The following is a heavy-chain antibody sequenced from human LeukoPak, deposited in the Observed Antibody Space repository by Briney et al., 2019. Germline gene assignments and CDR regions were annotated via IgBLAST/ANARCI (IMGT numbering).Heavy chain of an antibody. D-gene: IGHD1-26*01. CDR3: ARLLVGATPPGDS. Sequence: GESLKISCKGSGYSFTCYWIGWVRQMPGKGLEWMGIIYPGDSDTRYSPSFQGQVTISADKSISTAYLQWSSLKASDTARYYCARLLVGATPPGDSGGQEPLVPASS. V-gene: IGHV5-51*01. CDR1: GYSFTCYW. CDR2: IYPGDSDT. J-gene: IGHJ4*02.